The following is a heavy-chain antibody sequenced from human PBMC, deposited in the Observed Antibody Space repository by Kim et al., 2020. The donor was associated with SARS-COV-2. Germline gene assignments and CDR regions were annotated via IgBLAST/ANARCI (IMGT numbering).Heavy chain of an antibody. CDR3: ARGIVEMATINHFDY. CDR1: GGTFSSYA. CDR2: IIPIFGTA. J-gene: IGHJ4*02. V-gene: IGHV1-69*13. D-gene: IGHD5-12*01. Sequence: SVKVSCKASGGTFSSYAISWVRQAPGQGLEWMGGIIPIFGTANYAQKFQGRVTITADESTSTAYMELSSLRSEDTAVYYCARGIVEMATINHFDYWGQGTLVTVSS.